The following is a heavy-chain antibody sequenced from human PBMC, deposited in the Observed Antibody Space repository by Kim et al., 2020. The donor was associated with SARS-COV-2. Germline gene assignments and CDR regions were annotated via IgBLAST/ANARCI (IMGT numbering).Heavy chain of an antibody. CDR1: GGSFSGYY. D-gene: IGHD3-22*01. Sequence: SETLSLTCAVYGGSFSGYYWSWTRQPPGKGLEWIGEINHSGSTNYNPSLKSRVTLSVDTSKNQFSLKLSSLTAADTAVYYCARLRITMIVVVSGTGGYF. J-gene: IGHJ4*03. CDR3: ARLRITMIVVVSGTGGYF. V-gene: IGHV4-34*01. CDR2: INHSGST.